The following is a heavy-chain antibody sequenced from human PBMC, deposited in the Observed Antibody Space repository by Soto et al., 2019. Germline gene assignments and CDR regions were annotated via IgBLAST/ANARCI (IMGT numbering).Heavy chain of an antibody. Sequence: GASVTVSCKASGYTFTSYYMHWVRQAPGQGLEWMGIINPSGGSTSYAQKFQGRVTMTRDTSTSTVYMELSSLRSEDTAVYYCARVDSYGINYYYYYGMDVWGQGTTVTVSS. CDR2: INPSGGST. J-gene: IGHJ6*02. CDR1: GYTFTSYY. CDR3: ARVDSYGINYYYYYGMDV. D-gene: IGHD5-18*01. V-gene: IGHV1-46*01.